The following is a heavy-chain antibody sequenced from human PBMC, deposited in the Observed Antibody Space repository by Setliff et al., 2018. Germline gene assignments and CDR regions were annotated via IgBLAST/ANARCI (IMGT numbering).Heavy chain of an antibody. J-gene: IGHJ4*02. CDR1: GGTFRTDG. CDR3: ARDTRDKYDSSGYYLSLDY. CDR2: IIPVFRTA. Sequence: GASVKVSCKASGGTFRTDGFSWVRQAPGQGLEWMGRIIPVFRTANYAQKFRGRVTITADEVARTAYMELSTLRSEDTAVYYCARDTRDKYDSSGYYLSLDYWGQGTLVTVSS. D-gene: IGHD3-22*01. V-gene: IGHV1-69*13.